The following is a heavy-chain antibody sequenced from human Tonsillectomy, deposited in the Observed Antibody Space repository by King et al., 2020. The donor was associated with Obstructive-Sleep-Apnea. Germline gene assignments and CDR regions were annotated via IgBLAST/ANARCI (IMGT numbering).Heavy chain of an antibody. V-gene: IGHV3-30*02. Sequence: VQLVESGGGVVQPGGSLRLSCAASGFTFSSYGMHWVRQAPGKGLEWVAFTRFDGSSKYYADSVKGRFTIARDNSKNTLYLQMNSLRAEDTAVYYCAKDVATTQGSDAFDIWGQGTTVTVSS. CDR1: GFTFSSYG. J-gene: IGHJ3*02. CDR2: TRFDGSSK. D-gene: IGHD2-15*01. CDR3: AKDVATTQGSDAFDI.